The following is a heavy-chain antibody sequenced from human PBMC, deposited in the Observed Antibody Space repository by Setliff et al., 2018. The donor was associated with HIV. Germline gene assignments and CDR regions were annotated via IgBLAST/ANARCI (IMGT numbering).Heavy chain of an antibody. CDR2: IIPIFGTA. J-gene: IGHJ4*02. Sequence: SVKVSCKASGGTFSSHAISWVRQAPGQGLEWMGGIIPIFGTANYAQKFQGRVTITAGESTSTAYMELSSLRSEDTAVYYCAAGYCGGDCYSRQSYFDYWGQGTLVTVSS. CDR3: AAGYCGGDCYSRQSYFDY. CDR1: GGTFSSHA. V-gene: IGHV1-69*13. D-gene: IGHD2-21*02.